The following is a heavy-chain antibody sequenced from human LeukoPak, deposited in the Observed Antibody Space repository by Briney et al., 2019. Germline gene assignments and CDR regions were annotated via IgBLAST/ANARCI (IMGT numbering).Heavy chain of an antibody. D-gene: IGHD5-12*01. CDR2: ISGSGDST. J-gene: IGHJ4*02. CDR1: GFTSGCCG. CDR3: ARDVGLRAYDY. V-gene: IGHV3-23*01. Sequence: GGSLRLSCAASGFTSGCCGMSWVRQVPGRGLAWVSGISGSGDSTYYADSVKGRFTISRDNSKNTLYLQMNSLRAEDTAVYYCARDVGLRAYDYWGQGTLVTVSS.